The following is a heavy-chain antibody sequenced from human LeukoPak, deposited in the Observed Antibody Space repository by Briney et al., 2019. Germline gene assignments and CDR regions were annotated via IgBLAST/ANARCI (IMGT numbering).Heavy chain of an antibody. CDR2: IYYSGST. D-gene: IGHD1-26*01. Sequence: PSETLSLTCTVSGGSISSYYWSWIRQPPGKGLEWIGYIYYSGSTNYNPSLKSRITISVDTSKNQFSLKLSSVTAADTAVYYCARVVGATTVDYWGQGTLVIVSS. CDR3: ARVVGATTVDY. CDR1: GGSISSYY. J-gene: IGHJ4*02. V-gene: IGHV4-59*01.